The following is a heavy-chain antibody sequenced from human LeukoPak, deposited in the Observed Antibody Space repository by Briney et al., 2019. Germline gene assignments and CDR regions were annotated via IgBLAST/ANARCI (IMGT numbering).Heavy chain of an antibody. CDR3: ARDPPKSSHEGVYFDY. Sequence: PGGSLRLSCAASVFTFSSNAMSWVCHAQGNGLEWVSAMSGSGGSKFYQDHVKSRFAISRDNSKNTLYLQMNSLRAEDTAVYCCARDPPKSSHEGVYFDYWGQGPLVSVSS. J-gene: IGHJ4*02. CDR2: MSGSGGSK. V-gene: IGHV3-23*01. D-gene: IGHD2-15*01. CDR1: VFTFSSNA.